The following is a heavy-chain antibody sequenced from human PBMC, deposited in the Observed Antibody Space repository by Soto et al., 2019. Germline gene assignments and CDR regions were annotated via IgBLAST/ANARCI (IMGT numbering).Heavy chain of an antibody. J-gene: IGHJ3*02. CDR2: MNPNSGNT. CDR3: ARGINYYASGDDAFDI. Sequence: GASVKVSCTASGYTFTSYDINWVRQATGQGLEWMGWMNPNSGNTGYAQKFQGRVTMTRNTSISTAYMELSSLRSEDTAVYYCARGINYYASGDDAFDIWGQGTMVTVSS. CDR1: GYTFTSYD. D-gene: IGHD3-10*01. V-gene: IGHV1-8*01.